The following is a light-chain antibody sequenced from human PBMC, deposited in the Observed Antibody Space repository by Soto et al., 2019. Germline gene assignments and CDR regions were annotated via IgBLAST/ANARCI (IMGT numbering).Light chain of an antibody. CDR3: QQYNNWPLT. V-gene: IGKV3-15*01. Sequence: EIVMTQSPATLSVFPGERASLXCRASQRVSNDFAWYQQKPDQAPRLLIYGASTRAHGGPARFSGSGSVTEFTRTISSLQSEDFALYYGQQYNNWPLTFGGGTKVDIK. CDR2: GAS. CDR1: QRVSND. J-gene: IGKJ4*01.